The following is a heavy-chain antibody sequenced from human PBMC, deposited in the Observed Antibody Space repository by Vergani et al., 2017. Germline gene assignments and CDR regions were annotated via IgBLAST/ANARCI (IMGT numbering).Heavy chain of an antibody. CDR1: GGSISSYY. CDR2: IYTSGGT. V-gene: IGHV4-4*09. D-gene: IGHD3-22*01. J-gene: IGHJ3*02. Sequence: QVQLQESGPGLVKPSETLSLTCTVSGGSISSYYWSWIRQPPGKGLEWIGYIYTSGGTNYNPSLKSRVTISVDTSKNQFSLKLSSVTAADTAVYYCARRGHYYDSSGYYSLRAFDIWGQGTMVTVSS. CDR3: ARRGHYYDSSGYYSLRAFDI.